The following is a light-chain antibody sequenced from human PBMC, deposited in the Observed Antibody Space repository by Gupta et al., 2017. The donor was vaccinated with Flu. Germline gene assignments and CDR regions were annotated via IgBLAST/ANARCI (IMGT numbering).Light chain of an antibody. CDR3: EAWEDSRSAFYV. Sequence: VTISCSGSSSTIGSNYVYWYQQLPGTAPNLLIYRNNKRPSGVPDRFSGSKSGTSASLAISGLRSEEEADYYCEAWEDSRSAFYVFGTGTKVTVL. CDR1: SSTIGSNY. V-gene: IGLV1-47*01. J-gene: IGLJ1*01. CDR2: RNN.